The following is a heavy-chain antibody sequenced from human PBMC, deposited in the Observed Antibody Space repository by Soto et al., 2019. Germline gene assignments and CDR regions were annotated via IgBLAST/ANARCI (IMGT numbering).Heavy chain of an antibody. V-gene: IGHV3-21*01. J-gene: IGHJ4*02. CDR3: ARLSDPGYCSSTSCYIFDY. Sequence: EVQLVESGGGLVKPGGSLRLSCAASGFTFSSYSMNWVRQAPGKGLEWVSSISSSSSYIYYADSVKGRFTISRDNVKNSLYLQMNSLRAEDTAVYYCARLSDPGYCSSTSCYIFDYWGQGTLVTVSS. D-gene: IGHD2-2*02. CDR1: GFTFSSYS. CDR2: ISSSSSYI.